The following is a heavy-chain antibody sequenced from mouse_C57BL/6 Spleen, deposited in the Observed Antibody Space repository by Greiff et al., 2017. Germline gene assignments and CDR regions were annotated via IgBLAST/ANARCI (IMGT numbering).Heavy chain of an antibody. CDR2: INPSGGYT. CDR1: GYTFSSYT. Sequence: VQLQESGAELARPGASVKMSCKASGYTFSSYTMHWVKQRPGQGLEWIGSINPSGGYTKYNQKFQDKGTLTADKSSSTAYMQLSSLTSEDSAVYCWARDDYVVYAMDYWGKGTSVTVSS. V-gene: IGHV1-4*01. CDR3: ARDDYVVYAMDY. D-gene: IGHD2-4*01. J-gene: IGHJ4*01.